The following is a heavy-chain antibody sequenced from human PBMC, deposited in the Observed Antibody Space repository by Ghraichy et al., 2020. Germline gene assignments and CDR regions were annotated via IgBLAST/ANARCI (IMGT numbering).Heavy chain of an antibody. D-gene: IGHD2-15*01. CDR1: GFTVSSNY. V-gene: IGHV3-53*04. J-gene: IGHJ4*02. Sequence: GGSLRLSCAASGFTVSSNYMSWVRQAPGKGLEWVSVIYSGGSTYYADSVKGRFTISRHNSKNTLYLQMNSLRAEDTAVYYCATRGGYCSGGSCYSDYWGQGTLVTVSS. CDR2: IYSGGST. CDR3: ATRGGYCSGGSCYSDY.